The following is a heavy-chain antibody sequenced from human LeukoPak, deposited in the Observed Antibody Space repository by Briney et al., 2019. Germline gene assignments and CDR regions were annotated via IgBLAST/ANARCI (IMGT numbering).Heavy chain of an antibody. D-gene: IGHD4-23*01. Sequence: ETLSLTCTVSGGSINGHYWTWIRQSTGKGLEWIGRLHTNEETIYNPSFKSRVTMSRDTSTNQFPLKLTSVTAADTAVYYCTRESVAVGTRYFDYWGQGILVTVSS. V-gene: IGHV4-4*07. J-gene: IGHJ4*02. CDR3: TRESVAVGTRYFDY. CDR2: LHTNEET. CDR1: GGSINGHY.